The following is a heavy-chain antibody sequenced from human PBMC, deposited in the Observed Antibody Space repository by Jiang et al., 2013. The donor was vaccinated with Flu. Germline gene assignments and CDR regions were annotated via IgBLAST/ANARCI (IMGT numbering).Heavy chain of an antibody. CDR3: ARGPCSSSSCYPFVMDV. CDR1: GYTFTTYA. Sequence: SGAEVMKSGASVKVSCKASGYTFTTYAMHWVRQAPGQRLEWMGWINAGNGNTKYSQKFQGRVTITRDKSASTAYMELSSLGSEDTAVYYCARGPCSSSSCYPFVMDVWGQGTTVTVSS. J-gene: IGHJ6*02. CDR2: INAGNGNT. D-gene: IGHD2-2*01. V-gene: IGHV1-3*01.